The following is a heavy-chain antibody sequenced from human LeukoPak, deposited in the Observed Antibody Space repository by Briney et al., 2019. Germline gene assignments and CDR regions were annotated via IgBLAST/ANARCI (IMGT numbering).Heavy chain of an antibody. D-gene: IGHD5-18*01. Sequence: GGSLRLSCAASGFTFSIHWMSWVRQAPGRGLEWVANIKPDGSEQYYVDSVKGRFTISRDNAKNSLYLQMNSLTAEDTAVYYCARDWSDTGLASIDYWGQGTLVTVSP. V-gene: IGHV3-7*01. CDR3: ARDWSDTGLASIDY. CDR1: GFTFSIHW. J-gene: IGHJ4*02. CDR2: IKPDGSEQ.